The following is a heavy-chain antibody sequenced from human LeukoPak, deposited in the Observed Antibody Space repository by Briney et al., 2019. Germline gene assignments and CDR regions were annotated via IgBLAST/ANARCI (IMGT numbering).Heavy chain of an antibody. V-gene: IGHV3-48*03. CDR1: RFTFSSYE. Sequence: QSAGSLTLSCAAYRFTFSSYEMNWVRPAQGKGLEWVSYTSSSGSTIYYADSVKGRFTISRDNSKNTVYLQMNSLRAEDTAVYYCAKHARYGSGSYSNYYMDVWGKGTTVTVSS. D-gene: IGHD3-10*01. CDR3: AKHARYGSGSYSNYYMDV. CDR2: TSSSGSTI. J-gene: IGHJ6*03.